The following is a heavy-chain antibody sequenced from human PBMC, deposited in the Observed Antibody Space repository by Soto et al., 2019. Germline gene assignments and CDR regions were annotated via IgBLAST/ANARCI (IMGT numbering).Heavy chain of an antibody. Sequence: GGSLRLSCAASGFTFSSYAMSWVRQAPGKGLEWVSAISGSGGSTYYADSVKGRFTISRDNSKNTLYLQMNSLRAEDTAVYYCAKDGVLRYFDWTHYFDYWGQGTLVTVSS. CDR1: GFTFSSYA. CDR2: ISGSGGST. D-gene: IGHD3-9*01. J-gene: IGHJ4*02. V-gene: IGHV3-23*01. CDR3: AKDGVLRYFDWTHYFDY.